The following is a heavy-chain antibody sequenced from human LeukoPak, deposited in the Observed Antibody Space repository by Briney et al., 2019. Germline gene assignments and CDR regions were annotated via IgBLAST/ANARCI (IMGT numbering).Heavy chain of an antibody. CDR1: GYSFTSYA. CDR2: INAGNGNT. Sequence: ASVKVSCKASGYSFTSYAIHWVRQAPGQRLEWMGWINAGNGNTKYSQMFQGRVTINRDTSANTVYMELSSLRSEDTAVYFCARACDSSGYYPGYWGQGTLVTVSS. V-gene: IGHV1-3*01. CDR3: ARACDSSGYYPGY. D-gene: IGHD3-22*01. J-gene: IGHJ4*02.